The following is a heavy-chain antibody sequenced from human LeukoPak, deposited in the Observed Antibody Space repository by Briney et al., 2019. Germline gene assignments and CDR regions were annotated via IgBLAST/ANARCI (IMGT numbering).Heavy chain of an antibody. CDR2: INHSGST. Sequence: SETLSLTCAVYGGTFSDYYWSWLHQPPGKGLEWLRDINHSGSTNSNPSSKSRVTISVETYKNQFSLKQSSVTAADTAVYYCARDELGVSYWGQGTLVIVSS. D-gene: IGHD1-26*01. V-gene: IGHV4-34*01. CDR1: GGTFSDYY. J-gene: IGHJ4*02. CDR3: ARDELGVSY.